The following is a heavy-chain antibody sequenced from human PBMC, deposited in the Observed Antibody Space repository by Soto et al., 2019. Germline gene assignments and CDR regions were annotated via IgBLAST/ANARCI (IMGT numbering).Heavy chain of an antibody. CDR2: ISYDGSNK. J-gene: IGHJ3*02. V-gene: IGHV3-30*03. Sequence: SCAASGFTFSSYGMHWVRQAPGKGLEWVAVISYDGSNKYYADSVKGRFTISRDNSKNTLYLQMNSLRAEDTAVYYCAVAGAFDIWGQGTMVTVSS. CDR1: GFTFSSYG. CDR3: AVAGAFDI. D-gene: IGHD2-15*01.